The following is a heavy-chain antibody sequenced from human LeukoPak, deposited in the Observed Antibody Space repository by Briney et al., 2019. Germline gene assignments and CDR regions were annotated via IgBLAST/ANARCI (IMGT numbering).Heavy chain of an antibody. D-gene: IGHD2-21*01. V-gene: IGHV3-48*04. CDR1: GFTFSSYS. J-gene: IGHJ4*02. Sequence: PGGSLRLSCAASGFTFSSYSMNWVRQAPGKGLEWVSYISSSGSTIYYADSVKGRFTISGDNAKNSLYLQMNSLRAEDTAVYYCARFVVPADYFDYWGQGTLVTVSS. CDR2: ISSSGSTI. CDR3: ARFVVPADYFDY.